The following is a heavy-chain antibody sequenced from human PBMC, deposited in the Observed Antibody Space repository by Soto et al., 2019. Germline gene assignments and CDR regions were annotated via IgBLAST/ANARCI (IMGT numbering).Heavy chain of an antibody. CDR2: IIPIFGTA. J-gene: IGHJ4*02. CDR3: AIGDPDNYYDSSGYYSYFDY. V-gene: IGHV1-69*13. Sequence: ASVKVSCKASGGTFSSYAISWVRQAPGQGLEWMGGIIPIFGTANYAQKFQGRVTITADESTSTAYMELSSLRSEDTAVYYCAIGDPDNYYDSSGYYSYFDYWGQGTLVTVSS. D-gene: IGHD3-22*01. CDR1: GGTFSSYA.